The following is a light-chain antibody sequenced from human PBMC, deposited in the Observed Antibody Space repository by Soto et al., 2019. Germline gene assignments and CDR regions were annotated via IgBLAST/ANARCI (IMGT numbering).Light chain of an antibody. Sequence: QSVLTQPASVSESPGQSITISCTGTSSDVGGYNYVSWYQQHPVKAPKLMIYDVTNRPSGVSDRFSGSKSGNTASLTISGLQAEDEADYYCSSYTSSSTPYVFGTGTRSPS. J-gene: IGLJ1*01. CDR1: SSDVGGYNY. CDR3: SSYTSSSTPYV. CDR2: DVT. V-gene: IGLV2-14*01.